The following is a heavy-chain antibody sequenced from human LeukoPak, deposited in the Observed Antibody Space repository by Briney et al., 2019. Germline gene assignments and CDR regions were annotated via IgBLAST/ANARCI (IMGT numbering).Heavy chain of an antibody. CDR3: ARARGYSYGFCDY. CDR1: RFTFSSYA. CDR2: ISYDGSNK. Sequence: PGGSLRLSCAASRFTFSSYAMHWVRQAPGKGLEWVAVISYDGSNKYYADSVKGRFTISRDNSKNTLYLQMNSLRAEDTAVYYCARARGYSYGFCDYWGQGTLVTVSS. J-gene: IGHJ4*02. V-gene: IGHV3-30*04. D-gene: IGHD5-18*01.